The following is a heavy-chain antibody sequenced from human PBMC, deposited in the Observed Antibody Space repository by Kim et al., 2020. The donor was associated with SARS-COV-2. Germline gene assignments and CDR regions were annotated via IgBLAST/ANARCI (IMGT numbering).Heavy chain of an antibody. D-gene: IGHD4-4*01. V-gene: IGHV1-69*13. CDR2: IIPIFGTA. CDR3: ARGAAPPYYSKYYYGMDV. J-gene: IGHJ6*02. Sequence: SVKVSCKASGGTFSSYAISWVRQAPGQGLEWMGGIIPIFGTANYAQKFQGRVTITADESTSTAYMELSSLRSEDTAVYYCARGAAPPYYSKYYYGMDVWGQGTTVTVSS. CDR1: GGTFSSYA.